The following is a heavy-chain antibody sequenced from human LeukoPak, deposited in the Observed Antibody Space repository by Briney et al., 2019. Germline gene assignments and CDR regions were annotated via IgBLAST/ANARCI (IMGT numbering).Heavy chain of an antibody. CDR3: ARQKYSSGWYVY. D-gene: IGHD6-19*01. V-gene: IGHV4-59*08. Sequence: SETLSLTCSVSGGSISSLYWSWIRQPPGKGLEWIGYIYYTGSTNYNPFLKSRVTMFVDMSKNQFSLKLSSVTAADTAVYYCARQKYSSGWYVYWGQGTLVTVSS. CDR2: IYYTGST. J-gene: IGHJ4*02. CDR1: GGSISSLY.